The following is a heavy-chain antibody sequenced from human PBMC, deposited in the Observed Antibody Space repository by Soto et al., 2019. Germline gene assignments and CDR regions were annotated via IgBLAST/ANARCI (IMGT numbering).Heavy chain of an antibody. D-gene: IGHD1-1*01. Sequence: PGGSLRLSYAASGFTFSVAAMHWVRQASGKGLEWVGLIRNKVNSYATAYAASVKGRFTVSRDDSKNMAFLEMNGLKTEDTAVYYCARQGVALELHLWGQGTLVTVS. J-gene: IGHJ5*02. CDR2: IRNKVNSYAT. CDR3: ARQGVALELHL. V-gene: IGHV3-73*01. CDR1: GFTFSVAA.